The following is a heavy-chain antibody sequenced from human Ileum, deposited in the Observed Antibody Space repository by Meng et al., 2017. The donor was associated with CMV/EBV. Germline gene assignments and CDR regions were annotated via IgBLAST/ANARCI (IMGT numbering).Heavy chain of an antibody. CDR1: GFTFTNYA. J-gene: IGHJ4*02. D-gene: IGHD1-26*01. CDR3: AKGDSETYGGLSY. Sequence: GGSLRLSCAASGFTFTNYAITWVRQAPGKGLEWVSAISGSAIATYYAASVKGRFTISRDNSKSTLYLQMNSLRAEDTAVYFCAKGDSETYGGLSYWGQGNRVTGAS. CDR2: ISGSAIAT. V-gene: IGHV3-23*01.